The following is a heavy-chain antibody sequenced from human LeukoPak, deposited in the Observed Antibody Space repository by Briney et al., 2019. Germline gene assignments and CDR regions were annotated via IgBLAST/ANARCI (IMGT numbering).Heavy chain of an antibody. V-gene: IGHV3-48*01. Sequence: GGSLRLSCEASGFTFSSQSMDWVRQAPGKGLEWVSYISSSSSTIYYADSVKGRFTISRDNAKNSLYLQMNSLRAEDTAVYYCARVPVELATMVDYWGQGTLVTVSS. D-gene: IGHD5-24*01. CDR1: GFTFSSQS. J-gene: IGHJ4*02. CDR3: ARVPVELATMVDY. CDR2: ISSSSSTI.